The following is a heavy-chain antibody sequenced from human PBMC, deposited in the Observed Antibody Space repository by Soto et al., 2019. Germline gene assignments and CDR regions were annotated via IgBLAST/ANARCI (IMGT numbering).Heavy chain of an antibody. CDR2: ISSTAGRTS. CDR1: GFTFNTYP. Sequence: GSLRLSCATSGFTFNTYPMTWVRQAPGKGLEWVSSISSTAGRTSSYADSVKGRFAISRDFSDNTVYLQMNNLRVDDTAVYFGARGFWSLHYGMEVWGQGTTVTVSS. D-gene: IGHD2-8*02. CDR3: ARGFWSLHYGMEV. J-gene: IGHJ6*02. V-gene: IGHV3-23*01.